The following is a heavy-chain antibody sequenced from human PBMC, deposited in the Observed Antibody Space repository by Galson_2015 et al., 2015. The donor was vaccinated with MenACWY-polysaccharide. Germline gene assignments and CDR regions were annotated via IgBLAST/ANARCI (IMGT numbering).Heavy chain of an antibody. D-gene: IGHD2-2*01. J-gene: IGHJ6*02. Sequence: SVKVSCKASGYTFTGFDINWVRQATGQGLEWMGWMSPGSGNTGYAQKWQGRVTMTRDISITTAYMELSSLRSEDTAIYYCARLNCSRVSCYYGMDVWGQGTTVTVSS. V-gene: IGHV1-8*01. CDR2: MSPGSGNT. CDR1: GYTFTGFD. CDR3: ARLNCSRVSCYYGMDV.